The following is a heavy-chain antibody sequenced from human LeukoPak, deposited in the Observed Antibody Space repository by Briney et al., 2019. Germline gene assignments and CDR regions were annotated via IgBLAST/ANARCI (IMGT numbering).Heavy chain of an antibody. CDR3: ARGGDGYNSGPRGTY. D-gene: IGHD5-24*01. V-gene: IGHV1-2*02. Sequence: ASVKVSCKASGYTFTVYYMHWVRQAPGQGLEWLAWINPSSGAINYAQKFHGRVTMTRDSSISTAYMELNRLTSDDTAVYYCARGGDGYNSGPRGTYWGQGTLVTVSS. J-gene: IGHJ4*02. CDR1: GYTFTVYY. CDR2: INPSSGAI.